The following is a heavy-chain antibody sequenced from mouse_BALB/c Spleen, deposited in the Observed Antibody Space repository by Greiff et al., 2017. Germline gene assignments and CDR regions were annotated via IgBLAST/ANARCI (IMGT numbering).Heavy chain of an antibody. CDR3: AREGYGSSSWFAY. D-gene: IGHD1-1*01. V-gene: IGHV2-6-7*01. CDR1: GFSLTGYG. CDR2: IWGDGST. J-gene: IGHJ3*01. Sequence: VMLVESGPGLVAPSQSLSITCTVSGFSLTGYGVNWVRQPPGKGLEWLGMIWGDGSTDYNSALKSRLSISKDNSKSQVFLKMNSLQTDDTARYYCAREGYGSSSWFAYWGQGTLVTVSA.